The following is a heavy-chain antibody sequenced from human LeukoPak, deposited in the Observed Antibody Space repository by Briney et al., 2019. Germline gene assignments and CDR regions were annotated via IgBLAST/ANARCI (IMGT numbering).Heavy chain of an antibody. J-gene: IGHJ4*02. V-gene: IGHV3-21*01. CDR3: ARDEGYSYGYLY. CDR2: ISSSSSYI. CDR1: GFTFSSYS. Sequence: GGSLRLSCAASGFTFSSYSMNWVRQAPGKGLEWVSSISSSSSYIYHADSVKGRFTISRDNAKNSLCLQMNSLRAEDTAVYYCARDEGYSYGYLYWGQGTLVTVSS. D-gene: IGHD5-18*01.